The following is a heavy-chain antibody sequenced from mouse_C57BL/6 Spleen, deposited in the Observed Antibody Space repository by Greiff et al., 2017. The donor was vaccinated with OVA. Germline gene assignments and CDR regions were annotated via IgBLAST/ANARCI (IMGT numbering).Heavy chain of an antibody. CDR3: ATDFDY. V-gene: IGHV1-76*01. Sequence: QVQLKESGAELVRPGASVKLSCKASGYTFTDYYINWVKQRPGQGLEWIARIYPGSGNTYYNEKFKGKATLTAEKSSSTAYMQLSSLTSEDSAVYFCATDFDYWGQGTTLTVSS. CDR1: GYTFTDYY. CDR2: IYPGSGNT. J-gene: IGHJ2*01.